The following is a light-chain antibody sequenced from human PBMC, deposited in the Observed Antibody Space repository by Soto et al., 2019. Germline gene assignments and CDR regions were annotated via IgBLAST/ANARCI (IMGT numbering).Light chain of an antibody. CDR2: QVT. J-gene: IGLJ1*01. V-gene: IGLV2-14*01. CDR3: SSYTDSTNYV. CDR1: SSDVGTRNF. Sequence: QSALTQPACVSGSPGQSITISCTGTSSDVGTRNFVSWYQQHPGKAPKLMIYQVTNRPSGVSNRFSGSKSGNTASLTISGXQAEDEADYYCSSYTDSTNYVFGTGTKVTVL.